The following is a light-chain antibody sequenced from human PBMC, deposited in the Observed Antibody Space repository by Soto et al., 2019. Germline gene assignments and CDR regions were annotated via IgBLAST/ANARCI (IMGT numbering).Light chain of an antibody. V-gene: IGKV1-5*03. J-gene: IGKJ1*01. Sequence: DIQMTQSPSTLSASVVDRVTITCLASQSISSWLAWYQQKPGKAPKLLIYKASTLKSVVPSRFSGSGSGTEFTLTISSLQPDDFATYYCQHYNSYSEAFGQGTKVDIK. CDR3: QHYNSYSEA. CDR1: QSISSW. CDR2: KAS.